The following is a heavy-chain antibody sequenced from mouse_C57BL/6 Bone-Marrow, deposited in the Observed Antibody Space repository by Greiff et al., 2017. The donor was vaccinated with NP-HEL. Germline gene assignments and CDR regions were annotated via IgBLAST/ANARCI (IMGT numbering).Heavy chain of an antibody. CDR2: IYPRSGNT. Sequence: QVQLQQSGAELARPGASVKLSCKASGYTFTSYGISWVKQRTGQGLEWIGEIYPRSGNTYYNEKFKGKATLTADKSSSTAYMELRSLTSEDSAVYFCAGGYGSSCYFDYWGQGTTLTVSS. J-gene: IGHJ2*01. CDR1: GYTFTSYG. D-gene: IGHD1-1*01. V-gene: IGHV1-81*01. CDR3: AGGYGSSCYFDY.